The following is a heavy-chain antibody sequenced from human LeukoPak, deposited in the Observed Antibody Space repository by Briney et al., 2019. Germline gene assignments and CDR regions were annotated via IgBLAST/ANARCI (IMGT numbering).Heavy chain of an antibody. V-gene: IGHV3-66*01. CDR2: IYRGGPT. D-gene: IGHD4-17*01. J-gene: IGHJ5*02. CDR1: GLSVSSNY. Sequence: ASLRLSCAASGLSVSSNYMSWVRQAPGKGLEWVSVIYRGGPTYYADSVKGRFTISRDNSKNTLYLQMNSLRAEDTAVYYCARDSYVDAEAVRWFDPWGQGTLVTVSS. CDR3: ARDSYVDAEAVRWFDP.